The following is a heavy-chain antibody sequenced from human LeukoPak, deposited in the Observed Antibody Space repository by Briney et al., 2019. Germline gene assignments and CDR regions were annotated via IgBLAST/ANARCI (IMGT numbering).Heavy chain of an antibody. J-gene: IGHJ4*02. CDR3: ARVVGHIVVVTAIYFDY. CDR2: IYYSGST. CDR1: GGSISSNGYY. V-gene: IGHV4-39*07. D-gene: IGHD2-21*02. Sequence: SETLSLTCTVSGGSISSNGYYWGWIRQPPGKGLEWIGSIYYSGSTYYNPSLKSRVTISVDTSKNQFSLKLSSVTAADTAVYYCARVVGHIVVVTAIYFDYWGQGTLVTVSS.